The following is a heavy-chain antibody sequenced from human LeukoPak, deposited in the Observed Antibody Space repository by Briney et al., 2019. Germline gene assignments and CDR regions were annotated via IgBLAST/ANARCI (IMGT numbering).Heavy chain of an antibody. D-gene: IGHD5-18*01. CDR3: ARVESGYSYGSPYYFDY. CDR2: IYHSGST. V-gene: IGHV4-38-2*02. CDR1: GYSISSGYY. J-gene: IGHJ4*02. Sequence: SETLSLTCTVSGYSISSGYYWGWIRQPPGKGLEWIGSIYHSGSTYYNPSLKSRVTISVDTSKNQFSLKLSSVTAADTAVYYCARVESGYSYGSPYYFDYWGQGTLVTVSS.